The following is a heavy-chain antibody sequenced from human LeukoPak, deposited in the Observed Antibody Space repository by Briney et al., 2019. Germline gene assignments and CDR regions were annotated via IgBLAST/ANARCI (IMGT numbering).Heavy chain of an antibody. J-gene: IGHJ4*02. CDR2: INHSGST. CDR1: GGSFSGYY. V-gene: IGHV4-34*01. CDR3: ARGLPLCY. Sequence: SETLSLACAVYGGSFSGYYWSWIRQPPGKGLEWIGEINHSGSTNYNPSLKSRVTISVDTSKNQFSLKLSSVTAAYTAVYYCARGLPLCYWGQGTLVTVSS.